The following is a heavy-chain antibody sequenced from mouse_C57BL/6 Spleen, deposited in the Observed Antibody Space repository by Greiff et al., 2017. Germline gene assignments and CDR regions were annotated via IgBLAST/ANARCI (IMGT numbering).Heavy chain of an antibody. D-gene: IGHD2-4*01. CDR3: AILYDYDGDFFAY. Sequence: QVQLQQSGAELVKPGASVKLSCKASGYTFTSYWMHWVKQRPGQGLEWIGMIHPNSGSTNYNEKFKSKATLTVDKSSSTAYMQLSSLTSEDSAVYYCAILYDYDGDFFAYWGQGTLVTVSA. J-gene: IGHJ3*01. CDR1: GYTFTSYW. CDR2: IHPNSGST. V-gene: IGHV1-64*01.